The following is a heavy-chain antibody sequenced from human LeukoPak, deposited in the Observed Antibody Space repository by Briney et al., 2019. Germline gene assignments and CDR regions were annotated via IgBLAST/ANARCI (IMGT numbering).Heavy chain of an antibody. V-gene: IGHV1-69*13. Sequence: SVKVSCKASGGTFTSYAISWVRQAPGQGLEWMGGIIPIFGTANYAQKFQGRVTITADESTSTAYMELSSLRSEDTAVYYCARAIVATILHDAFDIWGQGTMVTVSS. D-gene: IGHD5-12*01. CDR1: GGTFTSYA. CDR3: ARAIVATILHDAFDI. J-gene: IGHJ3*02. CDR2: IIPIFGTA.